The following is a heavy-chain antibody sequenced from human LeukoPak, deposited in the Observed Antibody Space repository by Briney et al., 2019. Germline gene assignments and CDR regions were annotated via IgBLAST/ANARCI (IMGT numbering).Heavy chain of an antibody. D-gene: IGHD6-13*01. Sequence: GESLKISCKGSGYSFTSYWIGWVRQMPGKGLEWMGIIYPDDSDTRYSPSFQGQVTISADKSISTAYLQWSSLKASDTAMYYCAMPGAAAGLYFDYWGQGTLVTVSS. V-gene: IGHV5-51*01. CDR2: IYPDDSDT. CDR3: AMPGAAAGLYFDY. J-gene: IGHJ4*02. CDR1: GYSFTSYW.